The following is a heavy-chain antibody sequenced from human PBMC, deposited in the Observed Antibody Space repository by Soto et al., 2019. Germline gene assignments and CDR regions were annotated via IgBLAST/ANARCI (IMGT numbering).Heavy chain of an antibody. CDR1: GGSFSGYY. D-gene: IGHD3-22*01. CDR2: INHSGST. V-gene: IGHV4-34*01. J-gene: IGHJ4*02. Sequence: QVQLQQWGAGLLKPSETLSLTCAVYGGSFSGYYWSWIRQPPGKGLEWIGEINHSGSTNYNPSLKSRVTIAVDTSKNPFSLKLSSVTAADTAVYYCARERYYDSSGYRPYYFDYWGQGTLVTVSS. CDR3: ARERYYDSSGYRPYYFDY.